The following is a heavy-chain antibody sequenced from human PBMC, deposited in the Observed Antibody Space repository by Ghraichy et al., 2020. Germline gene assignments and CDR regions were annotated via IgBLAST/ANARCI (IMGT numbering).Heavy chain of an antibody. J-gene: IGHJ4*02. CDR3: ARDYYDSSGPFDY. D-gene: IGHD3-22*01. Sequence: SETLSLTCTVSGGSVSSGSYYWSWIRQPPGKGLEWIGYIYYSGSTNYNPSLKSRVTISVDTSKNQFSLKLSSVTAADTAVYYCARDYYDSSGPFDYWGQGTLVTVSS. CDR1: GGSVSSGSYY. V-gene: IGHV4-61*01. CDR2: IYYSGST.